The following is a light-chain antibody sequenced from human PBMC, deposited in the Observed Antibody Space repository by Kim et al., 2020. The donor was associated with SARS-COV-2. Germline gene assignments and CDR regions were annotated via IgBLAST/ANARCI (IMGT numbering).Light chain of an antibody. V-gene: IGKV1-5*01. J-gene: IGKJ1*01. CDR2: DAS. CDR3: QHRQT. CDR1: HDVIRG. Sequence: TLPSSEGDGATITCRATHDVIRGLAWYELNPGRAPKLLIYDASTLDRVFPSRFRGSGSGTEFTLTINSLQPDDFASYYCQHRQTFGQGTKVDI.